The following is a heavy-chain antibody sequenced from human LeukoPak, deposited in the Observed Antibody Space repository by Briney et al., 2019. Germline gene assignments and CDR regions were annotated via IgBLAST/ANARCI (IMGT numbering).Heavy chain of an antibody. D-gene: IGHD5-24*01. V-gene: IGHV1-2*02. CDR1: GYSFTGYC. J-gene: IGHJ4*02. Sequence: ASVKLSCKASGYSFTGYCIHWVRQAPGQGLEWVGWINPNTGGTNYAQRFQGRVTVTRDTSISTAYMDLSRLTSDDTALYYCVRGPRDGYNCLAYFDYWAQKTLVTVSS. CDR2: INPNTGGT. CDR3: VRGPRDGYNCLAYFDY.